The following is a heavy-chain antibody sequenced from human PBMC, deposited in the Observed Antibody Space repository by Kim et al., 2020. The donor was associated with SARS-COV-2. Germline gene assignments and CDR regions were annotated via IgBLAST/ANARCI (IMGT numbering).Heavy chain of an antibody. CDR3: AKGRVCDY. Sequence: GGSLRLSCAASGFTFSSYAMSWVRQPPGKGLEWVAAISGSDNSTYYPDSVKGRFTISRDNSKNTLYLQMNSLRVEDTAVYYCAKGRVCDYWGQGTLVTVSS. J-gene: IGHJ4*02. CDR2: ISGSDNST. D-gene: IGHD2-8*01. V-gene: IGHV3-23*01. CDR1: GFTFSSYA.